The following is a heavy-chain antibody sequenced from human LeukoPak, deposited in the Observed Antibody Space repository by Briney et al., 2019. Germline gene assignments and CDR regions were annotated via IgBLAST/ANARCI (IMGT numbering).Heavy chain of an antibody. V-gene: IGHV1-18*01. Sequence: ASVKVSRKASGYTFTSYGISWVRQAPGQGLVWMGWISAYNGNTNYAQKLQGRVTMTTDTSTSTAYMELRSLRSDDTAVYYCAGALGYCSSTSCYLFDYWGQGTLVTVSS. CDR3: AGALGYCSSTSCYLFDY. CDR2: ISAYNGNT. J-gene: IGHJ4*02. CDR1: GYTFTSYG. D-gene: IGHD2-2*01.